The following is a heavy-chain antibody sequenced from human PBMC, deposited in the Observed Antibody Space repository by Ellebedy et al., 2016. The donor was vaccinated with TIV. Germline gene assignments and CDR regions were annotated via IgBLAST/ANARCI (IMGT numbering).Heavy chain of an antibody. J-gene: IGHJ4*02. D-gene: IGHD6-19*01. CDR3: ARDLSSGYPSDTFDV. CDR1: GFIFSVHS. Sequence: GESLKISCAGSGFIFSVHSMNWVRQAPGKGLEWISSITSTSRIVYYADSVKGRFTISRDNAKNSLYLQMNRLRDDDTAVYYCARDLSSGYPSDTFDVWGHGNPGHRLL. CDR2: ITSTSRIV. V-gene: IGHV3-48*02.